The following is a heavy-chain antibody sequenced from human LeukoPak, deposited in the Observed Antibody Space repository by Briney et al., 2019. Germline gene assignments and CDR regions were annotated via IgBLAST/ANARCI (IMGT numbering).Heavy chain of an antibody. Sequence: SETLSLTCAVYGGSFSGYYWSWIRQPPGKGLEWIGEINHSGSTNYNPSLKSRVTISVDTSKNQFSLKLSSVTAADTAVYYCARGSSGYYRYFDYWGQGTLVTVSS. J-gene: IGHJ4*02. D-gene: IGHD3-22*01. V-gene: IGHV4-34*01. CDR2: INHSGST. CDR3: ARGSSGYYRYFDY. CDR1: GGSFSGYY.